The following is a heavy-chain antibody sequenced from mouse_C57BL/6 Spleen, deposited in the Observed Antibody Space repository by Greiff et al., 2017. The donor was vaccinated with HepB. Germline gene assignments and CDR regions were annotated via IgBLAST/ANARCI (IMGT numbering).Heavy chain of an antibody. CDR1: GFTFTDYY. CDR2: IRNKANGYTT. CDR3: ARPSITTVVAPFDV. V-gene: IGHV7-3*01. J-gene: IGHJ1*03. D-gene: IGHD1-1*01. Sequence: EVQLVESGGGLVQPGGSLSLSCAASGFTFTDYYMSWVRQPPGKALEWLGFIRNKANGYTTEYSASVKGRFTISRDNSQSILYLQMNALRAEDSATYYWARPSITTVVAPFDVWGTGTTVTVSS.